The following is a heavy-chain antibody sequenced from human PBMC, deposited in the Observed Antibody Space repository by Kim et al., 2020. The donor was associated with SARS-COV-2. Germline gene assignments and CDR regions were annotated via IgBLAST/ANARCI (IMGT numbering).Heavy chain of an antibody. D-gene: IGHD3-16*01. CDR1: GGSIISYY. Sequence: SETLSLTCTVSGGSIISYYWSWIRQPPGKGLEWIGYIYYSGSTNYNPSLKSRVTISVDKSKNQFSLKVSSVTAADTAVYYCARELGDYMDVWGKGTTVTVSS. CDR2: IYYSGST. J-gene: IGHJ6*03. V-gene: IGHV4-59*01. CDR3: ARELGDYMDV.